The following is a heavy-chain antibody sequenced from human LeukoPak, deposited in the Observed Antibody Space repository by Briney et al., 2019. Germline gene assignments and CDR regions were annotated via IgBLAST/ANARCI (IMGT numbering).Heavy chain of an antibody. Sequence: SVKVSCKCSGGTFSIYAIRWVRQGPGQGLGWVGGIIPILGPADYAQKFQGRVTITANESTSKAYMELSSLRSEDTAVYYCARHRTDYGDYCLDYWGQGTLVTVSS. J-gene: IGHJ4*02. CDR1: GGTFSIYA. V-gene: IGHV1-69*01. CDR2: IIPILGPA. D-gene: IGHD4-17*01. CDR3: ARHRTDYGDYCLDY.